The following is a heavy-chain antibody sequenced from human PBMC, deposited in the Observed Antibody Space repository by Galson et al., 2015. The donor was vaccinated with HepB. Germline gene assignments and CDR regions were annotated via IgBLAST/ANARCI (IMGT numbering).Heavy chain of an antibody. CDR1: GFSFSNYG. J-gene: IGHJ5*02. V-gene: IGHV3-30*18. Sequence: SLRLSCASSGFSFSNYGIHWVRQAPGKGLEWMAVISYDGSFRYYADSVKGRFTVSRDSSRSMLYLQMNSLRVEDTAVYYCAKGGPGQINMRLTRILGFDPWCQGTQVTVAS. CDR2: ISYDGSFR. CDR3: AKGGPGQINMRLTRILGFDP. D-gene: IGHD2/OR15-2a*01.